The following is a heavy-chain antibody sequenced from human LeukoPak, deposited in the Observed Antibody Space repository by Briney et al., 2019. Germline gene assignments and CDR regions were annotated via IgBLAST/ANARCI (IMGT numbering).Heavy chain of an antibody. CDR2: ISHTGTT. V-gene: IGHV4-38-2*02. D-gene: IGHD3-10*01. CDR3: ARATKWFGELFRGYYYMDV. J-gene: IGHJ6*03. CDR1: GYSINSDYY. Sequence: SETLSLTCTVSGYSINSDYYWGWIRQPPGKGLEWIGSISHTGTTYYNPSLKSRVTISVDTSKNQFSLKLSSVTAADTAVYYCARATKWFGELFRGYYYMDVWGKGTTVTISS.